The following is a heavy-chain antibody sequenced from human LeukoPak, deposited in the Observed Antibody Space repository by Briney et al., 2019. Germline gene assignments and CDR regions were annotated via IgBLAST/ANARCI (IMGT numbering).Heavy chain of an antibody. J-gene: IGHJ4*02. Sequence: PGGSLRLSCAASGFTFNTYGMNWVRQAPGKGLEWVSAISGSGGSTYYADSVKGRFAISRDNSKNSLYLQMNSLRAEDTALYYCARDMLRYSYGYFPVDYWGQGTLVTVSS. V-gene: IGHV3-23*01. D-gene: IGHD5-18*01. CDR2: ISGSGGST. CDR1: GFTFNTYG. CDR3: ARDMLRYSYGYFPVDY.